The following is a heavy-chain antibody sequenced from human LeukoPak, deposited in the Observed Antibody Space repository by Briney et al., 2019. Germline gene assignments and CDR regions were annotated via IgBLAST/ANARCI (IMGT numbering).Heavy chain of an antibody. CDR3: ARGAQSWEPDNWFDP. J-gene: IGHJ5*02. CDR1: GFTFSSYW. Sequence: GGSLRLSCAASGFTFSSYWMHWVRQGPGKGLVWVSRINSDGSSTSYADSVKGRFIISRDNAKNTLYLQMNSLRAEDTAVYYCARGAQSWEPDNWFDPWGQGTLVTVSS. D-gene: IGHD1-26*01. CDR2: INSDGSST. V-gene: IGHV3-74*01.